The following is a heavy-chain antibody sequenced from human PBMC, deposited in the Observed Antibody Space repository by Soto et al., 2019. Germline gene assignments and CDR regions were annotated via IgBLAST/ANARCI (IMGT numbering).Heavy chain of an antibody. CDR1: GGSISSSY. J-gene: IGHJ5*02. Sequence: KPSETLSLTCAVAGGSISSSYCRWIRQPPGKGLEWIGHISYSGTTNYDPSLQSRVTMSLDTSKTHFTLRLSSVTAADTPVYYCARNLVGSATATQRYNSFDPWGQGTLVTVSS. D-gene: IGHD1-26*01. V-gene: IGHV4-59*01. CDR3: ARNLVGSATATQRYNSFDP. CDR2: ISYSGTT.